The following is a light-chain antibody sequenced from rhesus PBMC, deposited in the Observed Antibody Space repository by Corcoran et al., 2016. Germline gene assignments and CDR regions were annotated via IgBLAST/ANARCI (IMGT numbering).Light chain of an antibody. J-gene: IGKJ2*01. CDR1: QGISNA. CDR3: QHSYGTPYS. CDR2: KAS. V-gene: IGKV1-33*02. Sequence: DIQMSQSPSSLSASVGDKVTITCRASQGISNALAWYQQKPGKSPKLLSYKASTLQSGVPSRFSGSGSGTDFTLTIRSLQPEDFSTYYCQHSYGTPYSFGQGTKGEIK.